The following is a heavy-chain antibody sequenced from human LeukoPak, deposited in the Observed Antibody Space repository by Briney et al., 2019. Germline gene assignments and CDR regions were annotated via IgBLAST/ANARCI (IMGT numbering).Heavy chain of an antibody. CDR2: IGTAGDT. CDR3: ARSAPYCSGGSCYPKNFDY. V-gene: IGHV3-13*01. J-gene: IGHJ4*02. CDR1: GFTFSSYD. D-gene: IGHD2-15*01. Sequence: GGSLRLSCAASGFTFSSYDMHWVRQATGKGLEWVSAIGTAGDTCYPGSVKGRFTISRENAKNSLYLQMNSLRAGDTAVYYCARSAPYCSGGSCYPKNFDYWGQGTLVTVSS.